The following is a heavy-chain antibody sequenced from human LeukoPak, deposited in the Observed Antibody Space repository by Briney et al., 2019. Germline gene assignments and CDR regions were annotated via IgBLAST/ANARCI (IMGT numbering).Heavy chain of an antibody. CDR3: ARGTEIWLPLYYFDY. J-gene: IGHJ4*02. V-gene: IGHV1-2*02. Sequence: GASVKVSCKASGYTFTSYGISWVRQAPGQGLEWMGWVNPNSGDTNFAQNFQGRVTLTRDTSITTAYMELSRLRSDDTAVYYCARGTEIWLPLYYFDYWGQGTLVTVSS. D-gene: IGHD3-9*01. CDR2: VNPNSGDT. CDR1: GYTFTSYG.